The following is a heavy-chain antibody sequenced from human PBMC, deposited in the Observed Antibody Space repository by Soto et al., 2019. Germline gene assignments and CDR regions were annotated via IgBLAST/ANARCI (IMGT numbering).Heavy chain of an antibody. Sequence: GGSLRLSCVASGLTVSHNYMAWVRQAPEMGLEWVSILYTEGTSYYADSVKGRFTISRDSSKNTLFLQMDSLRAEDTAVYYCVRPRPSGENYGMDVWGQGTTVTVSS. J-gene: IGHJ6*02. V-gene: IGHV3-53*01. CDR2: LYTEGTS. D-gene: IGHD3-16*01. CDR1: GLTVSHNY. CDR3: VRPRPSGENYGMDV.